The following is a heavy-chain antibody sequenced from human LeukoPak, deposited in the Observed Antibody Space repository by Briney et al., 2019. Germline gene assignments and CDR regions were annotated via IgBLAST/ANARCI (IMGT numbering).Heavy chain of an antibody. CDR3: AKDSVKYSTSPLMYHFDF. Sequence: GGSLRLSCAASGFNFDDYAMHWVRQVPGKGLEWVAGISYHSRNIRYVDSVKGRFTISRDITKNFLYLQMNSLRVEDMAFYYCAKDSVKYSTSPLMYHFDFWGQGTLVTVSS. V-gene: IGHV3-9*03. J-gene: IGHJ4*02. D-gene: IGHD2/OR15-2a*01. CDR2: ISYHSRNI. CDR1: GFNFDDYA.